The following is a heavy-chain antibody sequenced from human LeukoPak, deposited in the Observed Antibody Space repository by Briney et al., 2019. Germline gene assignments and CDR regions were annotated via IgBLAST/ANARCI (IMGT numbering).Heavy chain of an antibody. D-gene: IGHD3-10*01. CDR3: ARALSRGTFDY. V-gene: IGHV3-30*04. CDR1: GFTFSSYA. Sequence: GGSLRLSCAASGFTFSSYAMHWVRQAPGKGLEWVAVISYDGSNKYYADSVKGRFTISRDNSKNTLYLQMNSLRAEDTAVYYCARALSRGTFDYWGQGALVTVSS. CDR2: ISYDGSNK. J-gene: IGHJ4*02.